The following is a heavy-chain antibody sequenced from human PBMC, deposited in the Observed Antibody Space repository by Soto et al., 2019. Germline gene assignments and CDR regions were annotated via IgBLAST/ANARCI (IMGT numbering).Heavy chain of an antibody. D-gene: IGHD2-21*02. V-gene: IGHV3-33*01. CDR3: ASFGRDCGGDCLDY. CDR1: GFTFSSYG. J-gene: IGHJ4*02. CDR2: IWYDGSNK. Sequence: GGSLRLSCAASGFTFSSYGMHWVRQAPGKGLEWVAVIWYDGSNKYYADSVKGRFTISRDNSKNTLYLQMNSLRAEDTAVYYCASFGRDCGGDCLDYWGQGTLVTVSS.